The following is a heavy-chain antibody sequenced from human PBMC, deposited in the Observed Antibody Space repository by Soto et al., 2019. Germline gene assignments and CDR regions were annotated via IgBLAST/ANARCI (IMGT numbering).Heavy chain of an antibody. D-gene: IGHD3-22*01. J-gene: IGHJ4*02. CDR1: GGSIRNNIYY. Sequence: SETLSLTCSVSGGSIRNNIYYWGWIRQPPGKGLEWIATVHYSGSTYYTPSLKSRVTISADTSNNQFSLRLNSVTAADTAVYYCARQHYYDSRGYYTWNWGQGTLVTVSS. CDR3: ARQHYYDSRGYYTWN. CDR2: VHYSGST. V-gene: IGHV4-39*01.